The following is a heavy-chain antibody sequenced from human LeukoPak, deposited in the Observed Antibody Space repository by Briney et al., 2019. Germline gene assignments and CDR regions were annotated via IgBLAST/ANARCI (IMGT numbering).Heavy chain of an antibody. Sequence: GASVKVSCKASGYTFTGYYMHWVRQAPGQGLEWMGWINPNSGGTNYAQKFQDRVTMTRDTSISTAYMELSRLRSDDTAVYYCARSKQWLARGTPSYYYYYMDVWGKGTTVTVSS. CDR3: ARSKQWLARGTPSYYYYYMDV. J-gene: IGHJ6*03. CDR2: INPNSGGT. V-gene: IGHV1-2*02. CDR1: GYTFTGYY. D-gene: IGHD6-19*01.